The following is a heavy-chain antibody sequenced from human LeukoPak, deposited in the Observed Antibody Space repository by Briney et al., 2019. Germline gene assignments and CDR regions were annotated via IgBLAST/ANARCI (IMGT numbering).Heavy chain of an antibody. Sequence: GESLKISCKGSGYSFTSYWIGWVRQMPGKCLEWMGIIYPGDSDTRYSPSFQGQVTISADKSISTAYLQWSSLKASDTAMYYCARGRAAAQHAFDIWGQGTMVTVSS. D-gene: IGHD6-13*01. CDR2: IYPGDSDT. CDR3: ARGRAAAQHAFDI. V-gene: IGHV5-51*01. CDR1: GYSFTSYW. J-gene: IGHJ3*02.